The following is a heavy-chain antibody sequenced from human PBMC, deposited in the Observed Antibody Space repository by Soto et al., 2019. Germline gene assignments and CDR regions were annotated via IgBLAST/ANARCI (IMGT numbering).Heavy chain of an antibody. D-gene: IGHD4-17*01. V-gene: IGHV4-59*01. CDR3: AGDYGGNSDWFDP. J-gene: IGHJ5*02. Sequence: SETLSLTCTVSGGSISSYYWNWIRQPPGKGLEWIGYIYYSGSTNYNPSLKSRVTISVDTSKNQFSLRLRSVTAADTAVYYCAGDYGGNSDWFDPWGQGTLVTVS. CDR1: GGSISSYY. CDR2: IYYSGST.